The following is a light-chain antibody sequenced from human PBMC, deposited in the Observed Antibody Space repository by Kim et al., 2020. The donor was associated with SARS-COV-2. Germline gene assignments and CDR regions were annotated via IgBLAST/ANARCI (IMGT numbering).Light chain of an antibody. V-gene: IGLV1-51*01. J-gene: IGLJ1*01. CDR2: DNN. CDR3: GTWDSSLSAYV. CDR1: SSNIGNNY. Sequence: GPKVTISCSGSSSNIGNNYVSWYQQLPGTAPKPLIYDNNKRPSGIPDRFSGSKSGTSATLGITGLQTGDEADYYCGTWDSSLSAYVFGTGTKVTVL.